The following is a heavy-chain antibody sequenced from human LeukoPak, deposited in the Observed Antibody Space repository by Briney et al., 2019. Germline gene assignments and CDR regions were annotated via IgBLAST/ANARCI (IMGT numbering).Heavy chain of an antibody. CDR1: GGSLSSYY. D-gene: IGHD4-17*01. V-gene: IGHV4-59*08. Sequence: SETLSLTCTVSGGSLSSYYWSWIRQPPGKGLEWIGYIYYSGSTNYDPSLKSRVTISVDTSKNQFSLKLSSVTAADTAVYYCARRRTYDYGPKGYYYGMDVWGQGTTVTVSS. J-gene: IGHJ6*02. CDR2: IYYSGST. CDR3: ARRRTYDYGPKGYYYGMDV.